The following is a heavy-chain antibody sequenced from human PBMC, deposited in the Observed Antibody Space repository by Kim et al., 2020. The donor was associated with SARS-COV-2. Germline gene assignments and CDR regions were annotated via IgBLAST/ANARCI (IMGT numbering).Heavy chain of an antibody. Sequence: GGSLRLSCAASGFTFSNAWMRWVRQAPGKGLEWVGRIQSKTDGGTTDYAAPVKGRFTISRDDSKNTLYLQMNSLKTEDTAVYYCTSRYYDSSGYQGYWG. CDR3: TSRYYDSSGYQGY. CDR2: IQSKTDGGTT. V-gene: IGHV3-15*01. CDR1: GFTFSNAW. J-gene: IGHJ4*01. D-gene: IGHD3-22*01.